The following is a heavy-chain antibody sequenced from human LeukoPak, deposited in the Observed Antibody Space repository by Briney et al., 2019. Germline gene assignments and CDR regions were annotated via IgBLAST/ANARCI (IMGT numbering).Heavy chain of an antibody. D-gene: IGHD3-22*01. V-gene: IGHV4-59*01. CDR3: ARDLYGGSDSSGYFYPFGY. J-gene: IGHJ4*02. Sequence: SETLSLTCTVSGGSISSYYWSWIRQPPGKGLEWIGYIYYSGSTNYNPSLKSRVTISVDTAKNQFSLKLSSVTAADTAVYYCARDLYGGSDSSGYFYPFGYWGQGTLVTVSS. CDR2: IYYSGST. CDR1: GGSISSYY.